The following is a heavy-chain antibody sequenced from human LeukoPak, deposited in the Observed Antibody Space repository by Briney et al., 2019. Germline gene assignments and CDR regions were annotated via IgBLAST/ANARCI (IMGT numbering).Heavy chain of an antibody. J-gene: IGHJ5*02. CDR1: SGSISSSSYY. CDR3: ARHGDSGNHFDP. CDR2: IYYSGST. D-gene: IGHD1-26*01. Sequence: SETLSLTCTVSSGSISSSSYYWGWIRQPPGKGLEWIGSIYYSGSTYYNPSLKSRVTISVDTSKNQFSLKLSSVTAADTAVYYCARHGDSGNHFDPWGQGTLVTVSS. V-gene: IGHV4-39*01.